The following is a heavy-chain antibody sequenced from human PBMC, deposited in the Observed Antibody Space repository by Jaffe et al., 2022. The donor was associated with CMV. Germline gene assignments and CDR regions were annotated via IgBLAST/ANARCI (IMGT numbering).Heavy chain of an antibody. CDR3: ARDRRDSSGWSLFDAFDI. V-gene: IGHV1-3*01. J-gene: IGHJ3*02. D-gene: IGHD6-19*01. Sequence: QVQLVQSGAEVKKPGASVKVSCKASGYTFTSYAMHWVRQAPGQRLEWMGWINAGNGNTKYSQKFQGRVTITRDTSASTAYMELSSLRSEDTAVYYCARDRRDSSGWSLFDAFDIWGQGTMVTVSS. CDR1: GYTFTSYA. CDR2: INAGNGNT.